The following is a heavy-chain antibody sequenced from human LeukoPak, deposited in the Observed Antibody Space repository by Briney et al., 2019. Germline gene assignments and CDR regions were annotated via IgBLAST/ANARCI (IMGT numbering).Heavy chain of an antibody. V-gene: IGHV3-23*01. Sequence: PGGSLRLSCAASGFTFSDYGMSWVRQAPGKGLEWVSTIGGRGGSTYYADSVKGRFTISRDNSKNTLYLQTNSLRAEDTAVYYCAKQGRDWLRDYYYYMDVWGKGTTVTISS. CDR3: AKQGRDWLRDYYYYMDV. J-gene: IGHJ6*03. D-gene: IGHD3-9*01. CDR1: GFTFSDYG. CDR2: IGGRGGST.